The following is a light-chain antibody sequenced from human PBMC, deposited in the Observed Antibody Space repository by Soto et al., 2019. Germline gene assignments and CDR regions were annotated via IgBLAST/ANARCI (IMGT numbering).Light chain of an antibody. CDR3: HQRHSWPRT. Sequence: EIVLTQSPATLSVSPGERATLSCRASQSVSSSYLAWYQQKPGQPPRLLIYGASSRATGIPDRFSASGSGTDFTLTISDVQPEDFALYHCHQRHSWPRTFGQVTTVDSK. J-gene: IGKJ1*01. V-gene: IGKV3D-20*02. CDR2: GAS. CDR1: QSVSSSY.